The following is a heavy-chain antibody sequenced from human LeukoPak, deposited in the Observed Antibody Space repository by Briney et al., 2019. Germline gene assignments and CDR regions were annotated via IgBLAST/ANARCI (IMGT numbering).Heavy chain of an antibody. D-gene: IGHD3-10*01. V-gene: IGHV3-30*18. CDR1: GFTFSSYG. CDR2: ISYDGSNK. CDR3: AKDDDDGSGSYWVYYYYGMDV. J-gene: IGHJ6*04. Sequence: GRSLRLSCAASGFTFSSYGMHWVRQAPGKGLERVAVISYDGSNKYYADSVKGRFTISRDNSKNALYLQMNSLRAEDTAVYYCAKDDDDGSGSYWVYYYYGMDVWGKGTTVTVSS.